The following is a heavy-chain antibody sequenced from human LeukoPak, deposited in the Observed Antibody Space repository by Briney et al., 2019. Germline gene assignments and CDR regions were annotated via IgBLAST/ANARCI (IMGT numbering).Heavy chain of an antibody. CDR3: ARDRGTFNYGGVGPVLEYFQH. V-gene: IGHV3-30*03. CDR1: GFTFSSYG. CDR2: ISYDGSNK. D-gene: IGHD4/OR15-4a*01. Sequence: PGGSLRLSCAASGFTFSSYGMHWVRQAPGKGLEWVAVISYDGSNKYYADSVKGRFTISRDNAKNSLYLQMNSLRGEDTAVYYCARDRGTFNYGGVGPVLEYFQHWGQGTLVTVSS. J-gene: IGHJ1*01.